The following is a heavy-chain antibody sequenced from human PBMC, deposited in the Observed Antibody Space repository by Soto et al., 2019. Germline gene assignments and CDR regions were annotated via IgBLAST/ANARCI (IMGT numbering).Heavy chain of an antibody. CDR2: ISYDGSNK. CDR1: GLTFSSYA. V-gene: IGHV3-30*18. D-gene: IGHD3-10*01. J-gene: IGHJ6*02. Sequence: GGSLRLSCAASGLTFSSYAMSWVRQAPGKGLEWVAVISYDGSNKYYADSVKGRFTISRDNSKNTLYLQMNSLRAEDTAVYYCAKDGFGNYYGSGSYSYYYYYGMDVWGQGTTVTVSS. CDR3: AKDGFGNYYGSGSYSYYYYYGMDV.